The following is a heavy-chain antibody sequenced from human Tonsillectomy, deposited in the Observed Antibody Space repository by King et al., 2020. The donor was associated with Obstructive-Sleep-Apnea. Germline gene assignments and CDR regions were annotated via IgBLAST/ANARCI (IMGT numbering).Heavy chain of an antibody. CDR2: IYYSGST. CDR1: GGSISSGDYY. D-gene: IGHD2-21*02. V-gene: IGHV4-30-4*01. J-gene: IGHJ4*02. CDR3: ARESACCGGDCYPIGC. Sequence: VQLQESGPGLVKPSQTLSLTGTVSGGSISSGDYYWSWIRQPPGKGLEWIGYIYYSGSTYYNPSLESRVTFSVDTSKNQFSLKLSSVTAADTAVYYCARESACCGGDCYPIGCWGQGTLVPVSS.